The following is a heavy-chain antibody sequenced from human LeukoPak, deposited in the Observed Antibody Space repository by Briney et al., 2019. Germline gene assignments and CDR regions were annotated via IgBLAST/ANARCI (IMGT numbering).Heavy chain of an antibody. CDR1: GFTFSSYA. Sequence: GGSLRLSCAASGFTFSSYAMSWVRQAPGKGLEWVSAISGSGGSTYYADSVKGRFTISRDNSKNTLYLQMNSLRAEDTAVYYCARRPPVRDHYDSSGSHYFDYWGQGTLVTVSS. V-gene: IGHV3-23*01. CDR2: ISGSGGST. J-gene: IGHJ4*02. D-gene: IGHD3-22*01. CDR3: ARRPPVRDHYDSSGSHYFDY.